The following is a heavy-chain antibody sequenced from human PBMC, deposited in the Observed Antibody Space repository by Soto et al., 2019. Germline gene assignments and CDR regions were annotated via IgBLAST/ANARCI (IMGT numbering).Heavy chain of an antibody. V-gene: IGHV4-61*01. CDR2: IYDSERT. J-gene: IGHJ5*01. CDR1: GGSVNSGSQF. CDR3: ARVRDWFDS. Sequence: SETLSLTCSVSGGSVNSGSQFWSWIRQPPGKELEWIGYIYDSERTNYNPSLRSRVTTSVDTSKNQFSLRLTSVTAADTAVYYCARVRDWFDSWGPGTLVTVSS.